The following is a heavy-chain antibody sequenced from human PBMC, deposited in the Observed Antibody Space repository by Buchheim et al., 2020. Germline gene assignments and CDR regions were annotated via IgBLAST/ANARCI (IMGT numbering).Heavy chain of an antibody. CDR2: TNTDGSDT. CDR3: AREYYGVLTGYYYDY. J-gene: IGHJ4*02. CDR1: GLSLSTYW. Sequence: EGQLVESGGGLVQPGGSLRLSCAASGLSLSTYWMHWVRQAPGKGLEWVSRTNTDGSDTSYVDSVKGRFTVSRDNARHTLYLQMDSLRAEDTAVYYCAREYYGVLTGYYYDYWGQGT. D-gene: IGHD3-9*01. V-gene: IGHV3-74*01.